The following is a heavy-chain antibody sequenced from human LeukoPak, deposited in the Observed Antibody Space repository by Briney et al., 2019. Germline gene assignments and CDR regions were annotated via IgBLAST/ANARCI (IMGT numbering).Heavy chain of an antibody. CDR3: ARGRSERSFDY. D-gene: IGHD1-1*01. CDR1: GGSFSGYY. V-gene: IGHV4-59*01. J-gene: IGHJ4*02. Sequence: PSETLSLTCAVYGGSFSGYYWSWIRQPPGKGLEWIGNIYYSGSTNYNPSLKSRVTISVDTSKNQFSLKLSSVTAADTAIYYCARGRSERSFDYWGQGTLVTVSS. CDR2: IYYSGST.